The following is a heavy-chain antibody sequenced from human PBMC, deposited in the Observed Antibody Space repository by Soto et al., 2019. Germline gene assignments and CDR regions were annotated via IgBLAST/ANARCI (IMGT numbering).Heavy chain of an antibody. J-gene: IGHJ6*02. CDR1: GFRFSDYP. Sequence: PGGSLRLSCVGSGFRFSDYPLNWVRQAPGQGLEWVANINRRGISTNYVDSVRGRFSTSRDNTRNSFYLNMDSLRVGDTATYYCVRGTPTPGLDIWGRGTTVTVSS. CDR3: VRGTPTPGLDI. CDR2: INRRGIST. D-gene: IGHD1-1*01. V-gene: IGHV3-7*03.